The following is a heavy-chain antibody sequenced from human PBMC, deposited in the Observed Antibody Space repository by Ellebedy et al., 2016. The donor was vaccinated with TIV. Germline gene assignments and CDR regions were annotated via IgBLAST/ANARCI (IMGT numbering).Heavy chain of an antibody. CDR3: AKDIQLWYLVDY. J-gene: IGHJ4*02. CDR2: ISGSGGST. Sequence: GGSLRLSCAASGFTFSSYAMSWARQAPGKGLEWVSAISGSGGSTYYADSVKGRFTISRDNSKNTLYLQMNSLRAEDTAVYYCAKDIQLWYLVDYWGQGTLVTVSS. V-gene: IGHV3-23*01. CDR1: GFTFSSYA. D-gene: IGHD5-18*01.